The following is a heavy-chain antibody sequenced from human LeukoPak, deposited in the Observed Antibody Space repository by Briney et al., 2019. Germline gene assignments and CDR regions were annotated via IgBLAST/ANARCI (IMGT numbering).Heavy chain of an antibody. V-gene: IGHV3-30-3*01. Sequence: GGSLRLSCAASGFTFSSYAVHWVRQAPGKGLEWVAVISYDGSNKYYADSVKGRFTISRDNSKNTLYLQMSSLRAEDTAVYYCARDQFSGAPPALKMGEVDYWGQGTLVTVSS. CDR1: GFTFSSYA. J-gene: IGHJ4*02. D-gene: IGHD3-10*01. CDR2: ISYDGSNK. CDR3: ARDQFSGAPPALKMGEVDY.